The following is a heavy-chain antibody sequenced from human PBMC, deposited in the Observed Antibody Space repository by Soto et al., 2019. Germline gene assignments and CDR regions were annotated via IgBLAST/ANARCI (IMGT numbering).Heavy chain of an antibody. J-gene: IGHJ6*02. D-gene: IGHD3-3*01. CDR1: GFTFSSYG. CDR2: ISYDGSNK. CDR3: AKEGTYYDCWSGYRSYYYYGMDV. Sequence: GGSLRLSCAASGFTFSSYGMHWVRQAPGKGLEWVAVISYDGSNKYYADSVKGRFTISRDNSKNTLYLQMNSLRAEDTAVYYCAKEGTYYDCWSGYRSYYYYGMDVWGQGTTVTVSS. V-gene: IGHV3-30*18.